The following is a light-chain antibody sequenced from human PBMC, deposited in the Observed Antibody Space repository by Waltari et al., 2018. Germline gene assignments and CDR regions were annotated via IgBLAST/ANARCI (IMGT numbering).Light chain of an antibody. CDR1: QSISDW. Sequence: IQMTQSPSTLSAPVGDRVTITCRASQSISDWLAWYQQKPGKAPELLIYKTSILEGGVPSRVSGSGSGTEFTRTITGRQPDDVATYFCQHYNSYSPWTFGQGTKVEIK. CDR3: QHYNSYSPWT. J-gene: IGKJ1*01. V-gene: IGKV1-5*03. CDR2: KTS.